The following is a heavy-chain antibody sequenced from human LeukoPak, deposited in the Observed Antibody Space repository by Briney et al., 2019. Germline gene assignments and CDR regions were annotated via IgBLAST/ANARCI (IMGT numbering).Heavy chain of an antibody. V-gene: IGHV5-51*01. D-gene: IGHD3-16*01. CDR3: ARRGGGGGSFDS. CDR1: GYSFTNYW. CDR2: VYPDDSDT. Sequence: GESLKISCKGSGYSFTNYWIGWVRQMPGKGLEWMGSVYPDDSDTRYSPSFQGQVTISAGTSISTAYLQWSSLKASDTAQYYCARRGGGGGSFDSWGQATLVAVSS. J-gene: IGHJ4*02.